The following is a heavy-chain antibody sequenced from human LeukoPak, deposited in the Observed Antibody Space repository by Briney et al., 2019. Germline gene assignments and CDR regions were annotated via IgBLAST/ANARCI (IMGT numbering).Heavy chain of an antibody. V-gene: IGHV4-59*12. J-gene: IGHJ6*03. CDR1: GGSISSYY. Sequence: SETLSLTCTVSGGSISSYYWSWIRQPPGKGLEWIGYIYYSGSTYYNPSLKSRVTISVDTSKNQFSLKLSSVTAADTAVYCCARGYGNGYYMDVWGKGTTVTVPS. D-gene: IGHD2-8*01. CDR3: ARGYGNGYYMDV. CDR2: IYYSGST.